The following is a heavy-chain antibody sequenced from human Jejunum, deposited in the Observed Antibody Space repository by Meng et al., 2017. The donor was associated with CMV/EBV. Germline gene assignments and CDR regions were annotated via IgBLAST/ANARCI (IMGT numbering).Heavy chain of an antibody. J-gene: IGHJ4*02. CDR1: GYSINNHF. V-gene: IGHV4-4*07. CDR2: ISSSGNT. Sequence: QVPRQESGPGLVRPSETLSLTCSVSGYSINNHFWGWIRQPAGKKLEWIGRISSSGNTNYTPSFKSRVIMSLDTSNNQFFLKLTSVTAADTALYYCARGESRGYYYFDYWGQGILVTVSS. CDR3: ARGESRGYYYFDY. D-gene: IGHD3-22*01.